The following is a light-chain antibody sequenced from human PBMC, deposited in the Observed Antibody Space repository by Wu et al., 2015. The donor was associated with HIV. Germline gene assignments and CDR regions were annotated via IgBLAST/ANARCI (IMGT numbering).Light chain of an antibody. CDR3: QQLSNWPRYS. CDR1: QRVSSY. V-gene: IGKV3-11*01. Sequence: EIVLTQSPATLSLSPGERATLSCRASQRVSSYLAWYQQKPGQAPRLLIYDASNRATGIPARFSGSGSGTDFTLTINSLEPEDFAVYYCQQLSNWPRYSFGQGTKLEIK. J-gene: IGKJ2*03. CDR2: DAS.